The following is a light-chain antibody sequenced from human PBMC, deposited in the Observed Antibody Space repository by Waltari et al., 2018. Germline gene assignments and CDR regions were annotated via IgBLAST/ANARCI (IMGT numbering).Light chain of an antibody. Sequence: SYELTQPPSVSVSPGQTASITCSGDKLGDKYACWYQQKPGQSPILVIYQDTKRPSGIPERFPGSNSGNTATLTISGTQGMDEDDYYCQAWDSSIVVFGGGTKLTVV. V-gene: IGLV3-1*01. CDR2: QDT. CDR3: QAWDSSIVV. J-gene: IGLJ2*01. CDR1: KLGDKY.